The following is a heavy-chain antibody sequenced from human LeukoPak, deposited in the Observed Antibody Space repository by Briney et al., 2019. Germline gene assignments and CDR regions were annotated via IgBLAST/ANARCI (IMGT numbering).Heavy chain of an antibody. V-gene: IGHV3-69-1*01. J-gene: IGHJ3*02. CDR2: TVSDGST. D-gene: IGHD3-9*01. CDR1: GFSFTNYA. Sequence: GGSLRLSCSASGFSFTNYAVNWVRQAPGRGLEWVSTTVSDGSTYYADSVKGRFTISRDNAKNSLYLQMNSLRAEDTAVYYCARSVLRYFDWARMGASDIWGQGTMVTVSS. CDR3: ARSVLRYFDWARMGASDI.